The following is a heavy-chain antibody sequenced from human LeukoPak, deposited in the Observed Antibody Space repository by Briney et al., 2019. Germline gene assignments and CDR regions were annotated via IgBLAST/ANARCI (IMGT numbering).Heavy chain of an antibody. CDR2: ITISSGTT. V-gene: IGHV3-23*01. CDR3: AKDPNGDYIGAFDS. D-gene: IGHD2-8*01. J-gene: IGHJ3*02. Sequence: PGGSLRLSCAASGFSFSTYVMTWVRQAPGRGLEWVSSITISSGTTYYVDSVKGRFTISRDNSKNTLYLQMNSLRAEDTAIYYCAKDPNGDYIGAFDSWGQGTLVTVSS. CDR1: GFSFSTYV.